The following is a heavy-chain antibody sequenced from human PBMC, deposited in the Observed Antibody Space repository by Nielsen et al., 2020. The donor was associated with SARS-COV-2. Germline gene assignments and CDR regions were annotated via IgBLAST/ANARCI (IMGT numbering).Heavy chain of an antibody. CDR2: ISYDGSNK. V-gene: IGHV3-30-3*01. Sequence: GGSLRLSCAASGFTFSSYAMHWVRQAPGKGLEWVAVISYDGSNKYYADSVKGRFTISRDNSKNTLYLQMNSLRAEDTAVYYCARASMMVVVITPFDYWGQGTLVTVSS. CDR3: ARASMMVVVITPFDY. J-gene: IGHJ4*02. CDR1: GFTFSSYA. D-gene: IGHD3-22*01.